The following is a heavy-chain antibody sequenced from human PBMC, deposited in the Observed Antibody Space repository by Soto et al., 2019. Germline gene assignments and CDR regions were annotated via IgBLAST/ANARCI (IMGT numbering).Heavy chain of an antibody. D-gene: IGHD3-3*01. Sequence: SETLSLTCTVSGGSVSTGSDYWSWIRLPPGKGLEWVGCMFDSGSTDYNPSLKSRVTISVDTSKNQFSLKLSSVTAADTAVYYCARDPYYDFWSGYHLYGMDVWGQGTTVTVS. J-gene: IGHJ6*02. V-gene: IGHV4-61*01. CDR3: ARDPYYDFWSGYHLYGMDV. CDR2: MFDSGST. CDR1: GGSVSTGSDY.